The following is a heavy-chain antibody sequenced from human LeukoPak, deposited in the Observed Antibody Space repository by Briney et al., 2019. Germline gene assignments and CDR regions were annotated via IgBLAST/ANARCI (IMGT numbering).Heavy chain of an antibody. Sequence: GRSLRLSCAASGFTFDDYAMHWVRQAPGKGLEWVSGISWNSGSIGYADSVKGRFTISRDNAKNSLYLQMNSLRAEDTALYYCAKDISGWYYFDYWGQGTQVTVSS. J-gene: IGHJ4*02. CDR3: AKDISGWYYFDY. CDR2: ISWNSGSI. V-gene: IGHV3-9*01. D-gene: IGHD6-19*01. CDR1: GFTFDDYA.